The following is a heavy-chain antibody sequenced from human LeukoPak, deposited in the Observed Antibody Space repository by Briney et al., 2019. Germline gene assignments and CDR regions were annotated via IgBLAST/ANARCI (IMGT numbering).Heavy chain of an antibody. D-gene: IGHD2-21*01. Sequence: GASVKVSCKASGYTFTSYGITWVRQAPGQGLEWMGWISAYNGNTNYAQKLQGRVTMTRDTSTSTVYMELSSLRSEDTAVYYCARGRPLEIVVVKRRAFDIWGQGTMVTVSS. CDR1: GYTFTSYG. CDR2: ISAYNGNT. CDR3: ARGRPLEIVVVKRRAFDI. V-gene: IGHV1-18*01. J-gene: IGHJ3*02.